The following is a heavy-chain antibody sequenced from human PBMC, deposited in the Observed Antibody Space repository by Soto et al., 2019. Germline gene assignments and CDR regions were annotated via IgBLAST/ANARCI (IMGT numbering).Heavy chain of an antibody. CDR2: IYPTGST. J-gene: IGHJ5*02. CDR1: GGSFSSYY. CDR3: ATGRSEIVPGAMDT. V-gene: IGHV4-4*07. Sequence: QVQLQESGPGLVKPSETLSLSCTVSGGSFSSYYFNWVRKSAGKGLEWIGRIYPTGSTTYNPALKSRLTRSGDTSKNQFSLRLTSMTAADTAVYYCATGRSEIVPGAMDTWGQGTLVTVS. D-gene: IGHD2-2*01.